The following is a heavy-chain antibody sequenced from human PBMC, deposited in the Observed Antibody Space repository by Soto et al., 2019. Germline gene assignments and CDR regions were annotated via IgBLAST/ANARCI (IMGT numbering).Heavy chain of an antibody. CDR2: ISYDGSNE. Sequence: PGGSLRLSCAVSGFTFSSYGMHWVRQAPGKGLEWVAHISYDGSNEHYVDSVKGRVTMTTDTSTSTVHMEVRSLRSDDTAVYYCAREGVAPYYYYGMDVWGQGTPVTVSS. CDR3: AREGVAPYYYYGMDV. J-gene: IGHJ6*02. D-gene: IGHD5-12*01. CDR1: GFTFSSYG. V-gene: IGHV3-30*03.